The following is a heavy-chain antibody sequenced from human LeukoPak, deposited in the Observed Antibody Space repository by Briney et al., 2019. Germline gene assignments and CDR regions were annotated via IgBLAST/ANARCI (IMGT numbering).Heavy chain of an antibody. CDR2: ISSNGGST. Sequence: GGSLRLSCAASGFTFSSYAMHWVRQAPGKGLEYVSAISSNGGSTYYANSVKGRFTISRDNSKNTLYLQMGSLRAEDMAVYYCARDHRSIAVAGDDAFDIWGQGTMVTVSS. J-gene: IGHJ3*02. V-gene: IGHV3-64*01. CDR1: GFTFSSYA. D-gene: IGHD6-19*01. CDR3: ARDHRSIAVAGDDAFDI.